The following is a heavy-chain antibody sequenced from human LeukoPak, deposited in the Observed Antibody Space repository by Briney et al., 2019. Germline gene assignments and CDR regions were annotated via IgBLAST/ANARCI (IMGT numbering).Heavy chain of an antibody. Sequence: SETLSLTCTVSGGSISSYYWSWIRQPAGKGLEWIGRIYTSGSTNYNPSLKSRVTMSVDTSKNQFSLKLSSVTAADTAVYYCARRVYDILTGYFWFDPWGQGTLVTVSS. CDR3: ARRVYDILTGYFWFDP. J-gene: IGHJ5*02. CDR1: GGSISSYY. V-gene: IGHV4-4*07. CDR2: IYTSGST. D-gene: IGHD3-9*01.